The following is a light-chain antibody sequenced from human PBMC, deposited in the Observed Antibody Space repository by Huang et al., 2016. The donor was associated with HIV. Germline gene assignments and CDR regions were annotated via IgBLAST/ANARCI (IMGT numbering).Light chain of an antibody. J-gene: IGKJ1*01. CDR1: QSISFY. Sequence: DTQMTQSPSTLSASVGDRVTITCRASQSISFYLAWYQQKPGKAPNLLIYKASTLEGGVPSRFSGRGSGTEFTLTITSLQPDDFATYYCQQYNDFPWTFGQGTKVEIK. CDR3: QQYNDFPWT. CDR2: KAS. V-gene: IGKV1-5*03.